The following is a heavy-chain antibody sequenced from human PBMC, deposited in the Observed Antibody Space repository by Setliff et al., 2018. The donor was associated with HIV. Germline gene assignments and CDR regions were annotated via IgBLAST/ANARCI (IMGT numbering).Heavy chain of an antibody. V-gene: IGHV4-39*01. D-gene: IGHD1-26*01. CDR1: GGSISSGSYY. CDR3: ARRRPPPSGTYSRYYMDV. J-gene: IGHJ6*03. CDR2: IFYSGHT. Sequence: SETLSLTCTVSGGSISSGSYYWSWTRQPPGKGLEWIGNIFYSGHTFYNPSLRSRVTMSVDTSKNQFSLRLSSLTAADTAVYYCARRRPPPSGTYSRYYMDVWGKGTTVTVSS.